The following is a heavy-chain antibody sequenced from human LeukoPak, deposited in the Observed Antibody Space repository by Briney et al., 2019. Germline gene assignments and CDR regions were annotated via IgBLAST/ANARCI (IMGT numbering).Heavy chain of an antibody. Sequence: GGSLRLSCAASGFTFSNFAMTWVRQAPGKGLEWVSAISGSGGSTYYADSVKGRFTISRDNSKNTLYLQMNSLRAEDTAVYYCARISNTGWSLVDYRGQGTLVTVSS. V-gene: IGHV3-23*01. D-gene: IGHD6-19*01. J-gene: IGHJ4*02. CDR2: ISGSGGST. CDR1: GFTFSNFA. CDR3: ARISNTGWSLVDY.